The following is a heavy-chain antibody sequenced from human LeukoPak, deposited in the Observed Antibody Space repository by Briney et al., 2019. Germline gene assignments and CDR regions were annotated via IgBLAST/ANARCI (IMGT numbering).Heavy chain of an antibody. D-gene: IGHD6-13*01. V-gene: IGHV3-30*04. CDR1: GFTFSSYA. J-gene: IGHJ4*02. CDR3: ARLRLRFGSWSLDY. CDR2: ISYDGSNK. Sequence: GGSLRLSCAASGFTFSSYAMHWVRQAPGKGLEWVAVISYDGSNKYYADSVKGRFTISRDNSKNTLYLQMNSLRAEDTAVYYCARLRLRFGSWSLDYWGQGTLVTVSS.